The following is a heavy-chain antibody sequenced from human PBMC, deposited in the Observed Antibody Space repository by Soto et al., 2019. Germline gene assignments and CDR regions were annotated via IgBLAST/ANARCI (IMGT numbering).Heavy chain of an antibody. D-gene: IGHD3-3*01. V-gene: IGHV4-31*03. CDR3: ARDSYYDSWSGYYS. CDR1: GGSISSGGYY. CDR2: IYYTGST. J-gene: IGHJ4*02. Sequence: SETLSLTCTVSGGSISSGGYYWSWIRQHPGKGLEWIGYIYYTGSTYCNPSLKSRLTISVDTSKNQFSLKLSSVTAADTAVYYCARDSYYDSWSGYYSWGQGTLVTV.